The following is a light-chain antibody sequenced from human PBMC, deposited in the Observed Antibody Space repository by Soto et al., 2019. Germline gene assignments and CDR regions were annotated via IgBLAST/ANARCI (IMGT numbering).Light chain of an antibody. Sequence: DIQMTQSPSSLSASVGDRVTLTCRASQSISSFLNWYQQKPGKAPKVLIYGASSLQTGVPSRFSGSGSGTDFTLTISSMQPEDSATYYCQQSHSALTFGQGTKVEI. J-gene: IGKJ1*01. CDR3: QQSHSALT. V-gene: IGKV1-39*01. CDR1: QSISSF. CDR2: GAS.